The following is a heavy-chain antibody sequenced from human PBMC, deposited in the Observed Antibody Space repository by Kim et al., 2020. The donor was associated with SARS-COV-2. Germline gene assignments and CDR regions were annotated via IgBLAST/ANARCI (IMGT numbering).Heavy chain of an antibody. CDR2: INHSGST. V-gene: IGHV4-34*01. D-gene: IGHD2-2*01. J-gene: IGHJ6*02. Sequence: SETLSLTCAVYGGSFSGYYWSWIRQPPGKGLEWIGEINHSGSTNYNPSLKSRVTISVDTSKNQFSLKLSSVTAADTAVYYCALPAAVYRNYYYGMDVWGQGTTVTVSS. CDR1: GGSFSGYY. CDR3: ALPAAVYRNYYYGMDV.